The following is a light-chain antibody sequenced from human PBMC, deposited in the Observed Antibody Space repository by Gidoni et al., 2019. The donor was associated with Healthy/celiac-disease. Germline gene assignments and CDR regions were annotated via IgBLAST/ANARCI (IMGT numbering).Light chain of an antibody. CDR2: EVS. CDR3: SSYTSSRTLDV. Sequence: QSALTQPASVSGSPGQSITISCTGTSSDVGGYNYVSWYHQHPGKAPKLMLYEVSNRPSGVSNRFSGSKSGNTASLTISGLQAEDEADYYCSSYTSSRTLDVFGTGTKVTVL. CDR1: SSDVGGYNY. V-gene: IGLV2-14*01. J-gene: IGLJ1*01.